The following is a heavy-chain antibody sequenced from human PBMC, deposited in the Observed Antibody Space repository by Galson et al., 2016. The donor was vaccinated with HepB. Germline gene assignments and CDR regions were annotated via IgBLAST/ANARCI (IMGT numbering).Heavy chain of an antibody. D-gene: IGHD3-22*01. J-gene: IGHJ5*02. CDR3: ARQKTSYDSSGYYLNWFDP. CDR1: GGTFSSYA. V-gene: IGHV1-69*10. CDR2: IIPILGIA. Sequence: SVKVSCKASGGTFSSYAICWVRQAPGQGLEWMGGIIPILGIANYAQKFQGRVTITADKSTSTAYMELSSLRSEDTAVYYCARQKTSYDSSGYYLNWFDPWGQGTLVTVSA.